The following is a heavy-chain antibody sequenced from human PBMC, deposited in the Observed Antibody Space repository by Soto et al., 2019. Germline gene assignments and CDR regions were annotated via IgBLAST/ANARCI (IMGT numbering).Heavy chain of an antibody. CDR1: GGSISSGDYY. V-gene: IGHV4-30-4*01. CDR3: ARNLASGYSSSWYSDY. D-gene: IGHD6-13*01. J-gene: IGHJ4*02. CDR2: IYYSGST. Sequence: PSETLSLTCTVSGGSISSGDYYWSWIRQPPGKGLEWIGYIYYSGSTYYNPSLKRRVTISVDTSKNQFSLRLSSVTAADTAVYYCARNLASGYSSSWYSDYWGQGTLVTVSS.